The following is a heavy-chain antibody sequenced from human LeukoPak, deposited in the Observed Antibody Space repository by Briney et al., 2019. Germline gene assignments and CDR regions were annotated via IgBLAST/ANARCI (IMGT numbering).Heavy chain of an antibody. CDR2: IYYSGST. CDR3: ARGYSGYDFLY. V-gene: IGHV4-59*08. D-gene: IGHD5-12*01. CDR1: GGSINSYY. J-gene: IGHJ4*02. Sequence: SETLSLTCTVSGGSINSYYWSWIRQPPGKGLEWIGYIYYSGSTNYNPSLKSRVTISVDTSKNQFSLKLSSVTAADTAVYYYARGYSGYDFLYWGQGTLVTVSS.